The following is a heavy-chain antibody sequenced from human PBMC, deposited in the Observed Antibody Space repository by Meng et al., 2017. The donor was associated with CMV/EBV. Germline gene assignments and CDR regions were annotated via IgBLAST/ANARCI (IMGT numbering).Heavy chain of an antibody. CDR2: ISYDGSNK. J-gene: IGHJ4*02. V-gene: IGHV3-30*04. CDR1: GFTFNTYA. CDR3: ARTPMSSSWYGEFDY. Sequence: GESLKISCAASGFTFNTYAMHWVRQAPGKGLEWVAVISYDGSNKYTADSVQGRLTISRDNSKNTLYLQMNSLRAEDTAVYYCARTPMSSSWYGEFDYWGQGTLVTVSS. D-gene: IGHD6-13*01.